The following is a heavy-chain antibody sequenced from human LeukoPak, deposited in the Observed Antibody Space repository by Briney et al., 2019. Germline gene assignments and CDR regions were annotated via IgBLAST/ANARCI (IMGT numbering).Heavy chain of an antibody. CDR3: AREENAVFDY. Sequence: PSETLSLTCTVSGGSISSYYWSWLRQPPGKGLEWVGYIYYSGSTNYNPSLKRRVTISVDTSKNQFSLKLSSVTAADTAVYYCAREENAVFDYWGQGTLVTVSS. CDR1: GGSISSYY. CDR2: IYYSGST. V-gene: IGHV4-59*01. J-gene: IGHJ4*02. D-gene: IGHD2-2*01.